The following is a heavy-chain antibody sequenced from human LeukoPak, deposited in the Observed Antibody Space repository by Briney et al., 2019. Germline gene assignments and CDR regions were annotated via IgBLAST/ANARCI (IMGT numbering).Heavy chain of an antibody. J-gene: IGHJ4*02. V-gene: IGHV1-18*01. Sequence: ASVNVSRKASGYTFTSYGISWVRQAAGQGLEWMGWISAYNGNTNYAQKLQGRVTMTTDTSTSTAYMELRSLRSDDTAVYYCAGSGGSFTYYYWGQGTLVTVSS. CDR1: GYTFTSYG. CDR2: ISAYNGNT. D-gene: IGHD2-15*01. CDR3: AGSGGSFTYYY.